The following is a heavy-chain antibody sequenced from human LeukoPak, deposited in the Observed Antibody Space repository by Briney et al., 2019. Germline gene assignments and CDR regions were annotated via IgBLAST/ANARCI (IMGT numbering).Heavy chain of an antibody. J-gene: IGHJ4*02. CDR3: TTDLNSPAAGLRDY. CDR2: IKSKTDGGTT. CDR1: GFTFSNAW. V-gene: IGHV3-15*01. Sequence: SGGSLRLSCAASGFTFSNAWMSWVRQAPGKGLEWVGRIKSKTDGGTTDYAAPVKGRFTISRDDSKNTPYLQMNSLKTEDTAVYYCTTDLNSPAAGLRDYWGQGTLVTVSS. D-gene: IGHD6-25*01.